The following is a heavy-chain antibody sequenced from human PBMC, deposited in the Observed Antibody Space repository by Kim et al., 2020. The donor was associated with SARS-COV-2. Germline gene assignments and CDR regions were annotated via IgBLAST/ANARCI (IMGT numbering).Heavy chain of an antibody. V-gene: IGHV3-64D*06. D-gene: IGHD6-13*01. J-gene: IGHJ4*02. Sequence: GGSLRLSCSASGFAFNELRMFWVRQAPGEGLEYVAGISPNGGTTQYADSVTGRFSITRDNSNNKLYLEMSSLRTEDTGVFFCVKDLRLLPAAAGTQGLEYWGQGTLVTVS. CDR2: ISPNGGTT. CDR1: GFAFNELR. CDR3: VKDLRLLPAAAGTQGLEY.